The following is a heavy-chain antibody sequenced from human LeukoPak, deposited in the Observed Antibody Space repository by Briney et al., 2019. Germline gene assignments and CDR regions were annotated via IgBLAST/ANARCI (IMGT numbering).Heavy chain of an antibody. Sequence: SQTLSLTCDISGDSVSSNSAAWDWIRQSPSRGLEWLGRAYFRYKWYNDYAVSVKSRITINPDTSKNQFSLQLNTVTPEDTAVYYCARDLGPRTTVTSPGGYYFDYWGQGTLVTVSS. CDR2: AYFRYKWYN. V-gene: IGHV6-1*01. CDR3: ARDLGPRTTVTSPGGYYFDY. J-gene: IGHJ4*02. CDR1: GDSVSSNSAA. D-gene: IGHD4-17*01.